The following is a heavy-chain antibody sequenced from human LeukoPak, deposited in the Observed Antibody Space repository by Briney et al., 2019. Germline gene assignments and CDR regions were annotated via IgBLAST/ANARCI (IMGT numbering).Heavy chain of an antibody. Sequence: SETLSLTCAVYGGSFRDYYWSWIRQPPGKGLEWIGEINHSGSTNYNPSLKSRVTISVDMSKNQFSLKLTSVTAADTAVYYCARHRTGYSSSWYVDFDYWGQGTLVTVSS. V-gene: IGHV4-34*01. CDR2: INHSGST. D-gene: IGHD6-13*01. CDR3: ARHRTGYSSSWYVDFDY. CDR1: GGSFRDYY. J-gene: IGHJ4*02.